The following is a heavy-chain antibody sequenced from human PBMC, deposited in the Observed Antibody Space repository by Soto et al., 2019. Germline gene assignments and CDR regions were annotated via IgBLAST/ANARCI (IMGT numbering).Heavy chain of an antibody. CDR2: ISPMFGAA. V-gene: IGHV1-69*19. Sequence: QVQLVQSGAEMKKPGSSVKVSCQSSGGTFNTYAMNWVRQAPGQGPEWMGDISPMFGAANYAPKFQGRVTITADESTGTSYMQLSSLPSEDTALYFCAREVQVHTPAVVYWCQGTLVTVSS. CDR3: AREVQVHTPAVVY. J-gene: IGHJ4*02. CDR1: GGTFNTYA. D-gene: IGHD3-10*01.